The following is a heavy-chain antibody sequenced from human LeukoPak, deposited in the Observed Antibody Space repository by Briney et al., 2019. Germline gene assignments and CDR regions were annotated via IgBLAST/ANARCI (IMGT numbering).Heavy chain of an antibody. D-gene: IGHD6-13*01. CDR3: AKRIAAAGPYFDS. CDR1: GFTFSNYA. J-gene: IGHJ4*02. Sequence: PGGSLRLSCAASGFTFSNYAMSWVRQAPGTGLEWVSSISASGGSTYYADSVKGRFTISRDNSKSTLYLQMNTLRAEDTALFYCAKRIAAAGPYFDSWGQGTLVTVSS. V-gene: IGHV3-23*01. CDR2: ISASGGST.